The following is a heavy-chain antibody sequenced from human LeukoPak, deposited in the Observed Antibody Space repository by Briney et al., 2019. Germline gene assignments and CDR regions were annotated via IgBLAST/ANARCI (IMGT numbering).Heavy chain of an antibody. CDR1: GYTFTSYY. J-gene: IGHJ4*02. CDR3: ARVERYSGYGQGAFDY. CDR2: INPSGGST. D-gene: IGHD5-12*01. V-gene: IGHV1-46*01. Sequence: GASVKVSCKASGYTFTSYYMHWVRQAPGQGLEWMGIINPSGGSTSYAQKFQGRVTMTRDTSTSTVYMELSSLRSEDTAVYYCARVERYSGYGQGAFDYWGQGTLVTVSS.